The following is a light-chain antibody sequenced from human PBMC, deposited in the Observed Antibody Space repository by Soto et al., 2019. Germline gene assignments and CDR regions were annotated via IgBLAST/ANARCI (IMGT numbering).Light chain of an antibody. J-gene: IGKJ2*01. CDR2: VAF. Sequence: DIQMTQSPSSLSASVGDRVVITCQASHDIGIYSNWYQQKPGKAPKLLIYVAFNLETGVPSRFNGSGSGTDFTFSISSLQPEDIATYYCQQYDNLPRYTFGQGTKLEIK. CDR1: HDIGIY. CDR3: QQYDNLPRYT. V-gene: IGKV1-33*01.